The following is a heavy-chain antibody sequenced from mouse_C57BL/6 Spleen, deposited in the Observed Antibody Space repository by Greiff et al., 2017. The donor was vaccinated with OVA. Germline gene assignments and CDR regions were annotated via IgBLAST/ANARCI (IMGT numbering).Heavy chain of an antibody. J-gene: IGHJ2*01. CDR2: IDPSDSYT. CDR3: ARRAGSSYRDFDY. D-gene: IGHD1-1*01. V-gene: IGHV1-69*01. Sequence: QVQLQQPGAELVMPGASVKLSCKASGYTFTSYWMHWVKQRPGQGLEWIGEIDPSDSYTNYNQKFKGKSTLTVDKSSSTAYMQLSSLTSEDSAVYDCARRAGSSYRDFDYWGQGTTLTVSS. CDR1: GYTFTSYW.